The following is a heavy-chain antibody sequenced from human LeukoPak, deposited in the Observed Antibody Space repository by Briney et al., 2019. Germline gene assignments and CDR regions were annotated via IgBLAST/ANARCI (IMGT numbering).Heavy chain of an antibody. D-gene: IGHD6-13*01. J-gene: IGHJ4*02. V-gene: IGHV1-18*01. Sequence: ASVKVSRKASGGTFSSYAISWVRQAPGQGLEWMGWISVYNGNTNYAQKFQGRVTMTTDTSTNTAYMELRSLRSDDTAVYYCARDSSSSWYGFCDYWGQGTLVTVSS. CDR3: ARDSSSSWYGFCDY. CDR2: ISVYNGNT. CDR1: GGTFSSYA.